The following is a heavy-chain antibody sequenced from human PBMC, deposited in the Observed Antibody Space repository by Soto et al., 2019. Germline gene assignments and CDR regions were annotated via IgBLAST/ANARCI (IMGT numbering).Heavy chain of an antibody. D-gene: IGHD3-9*01. CDR2: ISYDGSNK. V-gene: IGHV3-30-3*01. Sequence: SLRLSCAASGFTFSSYAMHWVRQAPGKGLEWVAVISYDGSNKYYADSVKGRFTISRDNSKNTLYLQMNSLRAEDTAVYYCARDRYYDILTGYYTYYGMDVWGQGTTVTVSS. J-gene: IGHJ6*02. CDR3: ARDRYYDILTGYYTYYGMDV. CDR1: GFTFSSYA.